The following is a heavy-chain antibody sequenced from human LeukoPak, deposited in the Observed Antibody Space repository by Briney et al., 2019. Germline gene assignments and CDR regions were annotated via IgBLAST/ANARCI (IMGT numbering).Heavy chain of an antibody. CDR1: GFTFSRYW. V-gene: IGHV3-7*01. CDR2: IKEDGSKK. D-gene: IGHD1-26*01. CDR3: ARDEVGGSYAY. Sequence: GGSLRLSCVVSGFTFSRYWMSWVRQAPGKGLEWVANIKEDGSKKDYVDSVKGRFTISRDNAKNSLYLEMNSLRAEDTAVYYCARDEVGGSYAYWGQGNLVTVSS. J-gene: IGHJ4*02.